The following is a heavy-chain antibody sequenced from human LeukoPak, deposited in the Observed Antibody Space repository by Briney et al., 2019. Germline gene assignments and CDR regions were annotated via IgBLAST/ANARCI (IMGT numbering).Heavy chain of an antibody. CDR2: IYTRGST. J-gene: IGHJ3*02. V-gene: IGHV4-4*07. CDR3: ARGRYCSADICSGGDAFDI. Sequence: SETLSLTCTVSGVSINNYYWSWIRQPAGKGLEWIGRIYTRGSTNYNPSLKSRVTMSVDTSKNQFSLKLSSVTAADTAVYYCARGRYCSADICSGGDAFDIWGQGTMVSVSS. D-gene: IGHD2-15*01. CDR1: GVSINNYY.